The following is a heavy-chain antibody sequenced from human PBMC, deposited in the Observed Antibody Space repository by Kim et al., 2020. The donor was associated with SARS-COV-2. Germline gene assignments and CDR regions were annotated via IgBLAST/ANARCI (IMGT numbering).Heavy chain of an antibody. Sequence: GGSLRLSCAASGFTFSSYGMHWVRQAPGKGLEWVAVISYDGSNKYYADSVKGRFTISRDNSKNTLYLQMNSLRAEDTAVYYCAKPLVATILFYAFDIWGQGTMVTVPS. CDR2: ISYDGSNK. CDR3: AKPLVATILFYAFDI. V-gene: IGHV3-30*18. D-gene: IGHD5-12*01. J-gene: IGHJ3*02. CDR1: GFTFSSYG.